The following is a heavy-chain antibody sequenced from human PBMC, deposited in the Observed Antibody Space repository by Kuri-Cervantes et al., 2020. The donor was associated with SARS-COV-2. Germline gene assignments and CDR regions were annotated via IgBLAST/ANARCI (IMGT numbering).Heavy chain of an antibody. CDR2: MNPNSGNT. V-gene: IGHV1-8*02. J-gene: IGHJ6*03. CDR3: ARLGGAARTGYYYYYYMDV. CDR1: GYTFTSYD. Sequence: ASVKVSCKASGYTFTSYDINWVRQATGQGLEWMGWMNPNSGNTGYAQKFQGRVTMTRNTSVSTAYMELSGLRSEDTAVYYCARLGGAARTGYYYYYYMDVWGKGTTVTVSS. D-gene: IGHD6-6*01.